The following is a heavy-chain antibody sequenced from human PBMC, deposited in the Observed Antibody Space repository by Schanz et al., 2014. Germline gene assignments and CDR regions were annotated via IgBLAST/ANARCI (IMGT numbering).Heavy chain of an antibody. CDR3: ARDRGYCSGGSCLTFDY. D-gene: IGHD2-15*01. CDR1: GFTLSSYA. V-gene: IGHV3-30-3*01. J-gene: IGHJ4*02. CDR2: ISYDGSNK. Sequence: QVQLVASGGGVVQPGRSLRLSCAAYGFTLSSYAMHWVRQAPGKGLEWVAVISYDGSNKYYADSVKGRFTISRDNSKNTLYLQMNTLRAEDTAVYYCARDRGYCSGGSCLTFDYWGQGTLVTVSS.